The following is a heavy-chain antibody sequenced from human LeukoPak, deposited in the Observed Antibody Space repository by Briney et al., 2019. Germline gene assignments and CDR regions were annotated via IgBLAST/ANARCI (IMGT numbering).Heavy chain of an antibody. CDR2: ISYIGST. CDR3: ARDLVTVTKGFDI. V-gene: IGHV4-59*11. CDR1: DDSFSSHY. Sequence: PSETLSLTCAVSDDSFSSHYWTWIRQPPGKGLEWIGYISYIGSTNYNPSLKSRATISIDTYKNQFSLKLSSVTAADTAVYYCARDLVTVTKGFDIWGQGTMVSVSS. J-gene: IGHJ3*02. D-gene: IGHD4-17*01.